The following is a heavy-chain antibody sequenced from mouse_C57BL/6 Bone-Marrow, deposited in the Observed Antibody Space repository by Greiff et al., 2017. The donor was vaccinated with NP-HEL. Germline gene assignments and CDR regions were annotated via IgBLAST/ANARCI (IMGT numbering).Heavy chain of an antibody. V-gene: IGHV5-4*01. Sequence: EVQGVESGGGLVKPGGSLKLSCAASGFTFSSYAMSWVRQTPEKRLEWVATISDGGSYTYYPDNVKGRFTISRDNAKNNLYLQMSHLKSEDTAMYYCARDPHLGGAYWGQGTLVTVSA. CDR2: ISDGGSYT. D-gene: IGHD4-1*01. J-gene: IGHJ3*01. CDR1: GFTFSSYA. CDR3: ARDPHLGGAY.